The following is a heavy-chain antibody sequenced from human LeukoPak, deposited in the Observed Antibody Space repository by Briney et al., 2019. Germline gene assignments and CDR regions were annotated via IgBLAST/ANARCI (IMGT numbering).Heavy chain of an antibody. CDR2: IKSKTDGGTT. J-gene: IGHJ4*02. CDR1: GFTFSNAW. CDR3: ARTADSGYDYMDY. Sequence: GGSLRLSCAASGFTFSNAWMSWVRQAPGKGLEWVGRIKSKTDGGTTDYAAPVKGRFTISRDNSKNTLYLQMNSLRAEDTAVYYCARTADSGYDYMDYWGQGTLVTVSS. D-gene: IGHD5-12*01. V-gene: IGHV3-15*01.